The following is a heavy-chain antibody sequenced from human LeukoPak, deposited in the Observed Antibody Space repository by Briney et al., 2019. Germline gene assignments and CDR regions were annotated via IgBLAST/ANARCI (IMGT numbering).Heavy chain of an antibody. V-gene: IGHV4-30-4*08. CDR2: IYYSGST. D-gene: IGHD6-19*01. Sequence: PSQTLSLTCTVSGGSIISSAYYWSWIRQPPGKGLGWIGYIYYSGSTYYNPSINSRATISLETSKNQFSMKLSSVTAADTAVYYCVRTEVSSVSEDYWGQGTLVTVSS. CDR1: GGSIISSAYY. CDR3: VRTEVSSVSEDY. J-gene: IGHJ4*02.